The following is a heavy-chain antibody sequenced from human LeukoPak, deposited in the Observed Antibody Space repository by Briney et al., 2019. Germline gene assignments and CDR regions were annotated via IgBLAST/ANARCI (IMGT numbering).Heavy chain of an antibody. J-gene: IGHJ5*02. V-gene: IGHV4-59*12. CDR2: IYYSGST. Sequence: SETLSLTCTVSGGSISSYYWSWIRQPPGKGLEWIGYIYYSGSTNYNPSLKSRVTISVDTSKNQFSLKLSSVTAADTAVYYCARRGSNRQQLVLYRWFDPWGQGTLVTVSS. CDR1: GGSISSYY. CDR3: ARRGSNRQQLVLYRWFDP. D-gene: IGHD6-13*01.